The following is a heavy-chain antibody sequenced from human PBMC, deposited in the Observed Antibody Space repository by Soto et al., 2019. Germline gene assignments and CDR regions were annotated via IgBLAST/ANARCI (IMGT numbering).Heavy chain of an antibody. CDR3: ARDCDKLRYFDWLFCY. D-gene: IGHD3-9*01. V-gene: IGHV1-18*01. Sequence: QVKLVQSGAEVKKPGASVKVSCKASGYTFTSYGISWVRQAPGQGLEWMGWISAYNGNTNYAQKLQGRVTMTTDTSTSTAYMELRSLRSDDTALYYCARDCDKLRYFDWLFCYWGQGTLVTDSS. J-gene: IGHJ4*02. CDR1: GYTFTSYG. CDR2: ISAYNGNT.